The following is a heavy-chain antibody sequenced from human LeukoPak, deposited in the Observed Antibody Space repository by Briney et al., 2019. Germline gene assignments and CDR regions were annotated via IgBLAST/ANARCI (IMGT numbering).Heavy chain of an antibody. V-gene: IGHV3-30*19. D-gene: IGHD3-9*01. CDR1: GFTFSNYG. CDR3: ARDRDAYYDILTGSFSQNWFDP. Sequence: GGSLRLSCAASGFTFSNYGMHWVRQAPGKGLEWVAVISYDGSNKYYADSVKGRFTISRDNSKNTLYLQMNSLRAEDTAVYYCARDRDAYYDILTGSFSQNWFDPWGQGTLVTVSS. CDR2: ISYDGSNK. J-gene: IGHJ5*02.